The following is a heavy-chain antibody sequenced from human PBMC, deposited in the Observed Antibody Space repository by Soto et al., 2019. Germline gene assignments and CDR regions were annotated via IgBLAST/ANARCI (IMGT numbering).Heavy chain of an antibody. CDR1: GGSISSGDYY. CDR3: ARDRVEVVDATPTNWFDP. Sequence: PSETLSLTCTVSGGSISSGDYYWSWIRQPPGKGLEWIGYIYYSGSTYYNPSLKSRVTISVDTSKNQFSLKLSSVTAADTAVYYCARDRVEVVDATPTNWFDPWGQGTLVTVSS. J-gene: IGHJ5*02. D-gene: IGHD2-15*01. V-gene: IGHV4-30-4*01. CDR2: IYYSGST.